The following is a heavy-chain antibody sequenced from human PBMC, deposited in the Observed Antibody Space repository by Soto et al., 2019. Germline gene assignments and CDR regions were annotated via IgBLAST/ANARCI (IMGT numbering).Heavy chain of an antibody. CDR1: GFTFSSYG. V-gene: IGHV3-33*01. J-gene: IGHJ6*03. CDR2: IWYDGSNK. D-gene: IGHD2-2*01. Sequence: GGSLRLSCAASGFTFSSYGMHWVRQAPGKGLEWVAVIWYDGSNKYYADSVKGRFTISRDNSKNTLYLQMNSLRAEDTAVYYCARADCSSTSCPNGYYYMDVWGKGTTVTVSS. CDR3: ARADCSSTSCPNGYYYMDV.